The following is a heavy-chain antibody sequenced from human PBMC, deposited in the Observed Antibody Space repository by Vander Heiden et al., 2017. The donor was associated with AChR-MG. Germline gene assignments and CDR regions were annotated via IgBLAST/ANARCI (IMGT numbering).Heavy chain of an antibody. CDR1: GGSFSGYY. J-gene: IGHJ4*02. CDR3: ARPGSSWLPGY. Sequence: QVQLQQWGAGLLKPSETLSLTSAVYGGSFSGYYWSWIRQPPGKGLEWIGEINHSGSTNYNPSLKSRVTISVDTSKNQFSLKLSSVTAADTAVYYCARPGSSWLPGYWGQGTLVTVSS. CDR2: INHSGST. V-gene: IGHV4-34*01. D-gene: IGHD6-13*01.